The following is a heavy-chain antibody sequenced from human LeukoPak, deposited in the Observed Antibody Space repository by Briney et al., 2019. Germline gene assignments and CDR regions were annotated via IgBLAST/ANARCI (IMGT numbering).Heavy chain of an antibody. D-gene: IGHD1-26*01. J-gene: IGHJ5*02. CDR3: ARWGLNGNYYRFDP. V-gene: IGHV4-39*01. CDR2: IYYSGST. Sequence: SETLSLTCTVSGGSIRSSSYYWGWIRQPPGKGLEWIGSIYYSGSTYYNPSLKSRVTISVDTSKNQFSLKLSSVTAADTAVYYCARWGLNGNYYRFDPWGQGTLVTVSS. CDR1: GGSIRSSSYY.